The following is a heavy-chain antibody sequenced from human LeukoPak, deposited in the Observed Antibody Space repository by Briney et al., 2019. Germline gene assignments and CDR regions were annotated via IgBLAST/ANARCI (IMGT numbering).Heavy chain of an antibody. CDR3: ARHPACTIDY. CDR2: INNSGSA. V-gene: IGHV4-34*01. D-gene: IGHD5-24*01. CDR1: GESFRGYY. Sequence: PSETLSLTCAVYGESFRGYYWSWIRQPPGKGLEWIGEINNSGSANHNPSLKSRVTISVDTSKSQFSLKLNSVTAADTGVYYCARHPACTIDYWGQGTLVTVSS. J-gene: IGHJ4*02.